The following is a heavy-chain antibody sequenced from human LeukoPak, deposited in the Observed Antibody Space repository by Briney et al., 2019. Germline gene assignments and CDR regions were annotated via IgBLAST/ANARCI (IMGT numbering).Heavy chain of an antibody. J-gene: IGHJ6*02. CDR1: GGSFSGYY. CDR3: VRSSSIATYYYYGMDV. V-gene: IGHV4-34*01. D-gene: IGHD6-13*01. Sequence: SETLSLTCAAYGGSFSGYYWSWIRQPPGKGLEWIGEINHSGSTNYNPSLKSRVTISVDTSKNQFSLKLSSVTAADTAVYYCVRSSSIATYYYYGMDVWGQGTTVTVSS. CDR2: INHSGST.